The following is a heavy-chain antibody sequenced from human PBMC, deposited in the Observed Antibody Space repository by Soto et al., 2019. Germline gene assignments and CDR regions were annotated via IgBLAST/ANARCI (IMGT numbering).Heavy chain of an antibody. D-gene: IGHD5-18*01. J-gene: IGHJ3*02. CDR2: IKQDGTEK. V-gene: IGHV3-7*01. Sequence: LRRSCAASGFTFSRYWMNWVRQAPGKGLEWVANIKQDGTEKNYVDSVKGRFTISRDNARKSLYLQMDSLRAEDTAVYFCARGDTPMITGMDSFDIWGQGTMVTVSS. CDR1: GFTFSRYW. CDR3: ARGDTPMITGMDSFDI.